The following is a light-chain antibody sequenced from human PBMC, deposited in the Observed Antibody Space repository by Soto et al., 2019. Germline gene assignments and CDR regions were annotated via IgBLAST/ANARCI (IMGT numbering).Light chain of an antibody. CDR2: GAS. CDR3: LQHNSYPLT. CDR1: QGISNY. V-gene: IGKV1-17*03. Sequence: DIQMTQSPSAMSASVGDRVTITCRASQGISNYLAWFQQKPGKVPKRLIYGASSLQGGVPSRFSGSGSGTEFTLTISSLQPKDFATYYCLQHNSYPLTFGGGTKVDIK. J-gene: IGKJ4*01.